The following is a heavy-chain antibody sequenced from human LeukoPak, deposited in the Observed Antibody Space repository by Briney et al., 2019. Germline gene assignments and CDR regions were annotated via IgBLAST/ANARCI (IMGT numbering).Heavy chain of an antibody. CDR1: GASISSTSYY. CDR2: IYYNGNT. D-gene: IGHD3-10*01. V-gene: IGHV4-39*01. CDR3: ARVRGSMVRGSIVTPNFDY. Sequence: SETLSLTCSVSGASISSTSYYWAWIRQPPGKGLEWIASIYYNGNTHYDPSLKSRVTISVDTSKNQFSLKLTSVIAADTAVYYCARVRGSMVRGSIVTPNFDYWGQGTLVTVSS. J-gene: IGHJ4*02.